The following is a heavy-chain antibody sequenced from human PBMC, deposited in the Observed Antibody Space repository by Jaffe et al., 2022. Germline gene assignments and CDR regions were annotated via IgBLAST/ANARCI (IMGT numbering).Heavy chain of an antibody. J-gene: IGHJ3*02. D-gene: IGHD4-17*01. CDR1: GFTFSSYA. CDR2: ISGSGGST. Sequence: EVQLLESGGGLVQPGGSLRLSCAASGFTFSSYAMSWVRQAPGKGLEWVSAISGSGGSTYYADSVKGRFTISRDNSKNTLYLQMNSLRAEDTAVYYCAKDDYGDHEPPVLFDIWGQGTMVTVSS. V-gene: IGHV3-23*01. CDR3: AKDDYGDHEPPVLFDI.